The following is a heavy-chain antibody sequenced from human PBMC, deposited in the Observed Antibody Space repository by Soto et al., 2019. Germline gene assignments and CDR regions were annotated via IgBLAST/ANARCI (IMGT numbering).Heavy chain of an antibody. J-gene: IGHJ4*02. CDR3: ARGESLEAVAGYDY. D-gene: IGHD6-19*01. Sequence: AAVKVSCKASGYTFTSYGISWVRQAPGQGLEWMGWISAYNGNTNYAQKLQGRVTMTTDTSTSTAYMELRSLRSDDTAVYYCARGESLEAVAGYDYWGQGTLVTVSS. CDR1: GYTFTSYG. V-gene: IGHV1-18*04. CDR2: ISAYNGNT.